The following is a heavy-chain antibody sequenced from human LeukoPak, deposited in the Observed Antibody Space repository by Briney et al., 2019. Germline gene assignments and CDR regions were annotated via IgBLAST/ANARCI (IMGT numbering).Heavy chain of an antibody. V-gene: IGHV3-23*01. D-gene: IGHD2-21*01. Sequence: PPGGALRLSCAASAFSFRKFALIWVRQAPGKGLEWDSAITAIGGYMLYADAVKGRFTVSRDNTKNTLQLQINSLTPEDTTMYYCAKDPKGEDIGAFDCWGQGTMVTVSS. CDR2: ITAIGGYM. CDR1: AFSFRKFA. J-gene: IGHJ3*01. CDR3: AKDPKGEDIGAFDC.